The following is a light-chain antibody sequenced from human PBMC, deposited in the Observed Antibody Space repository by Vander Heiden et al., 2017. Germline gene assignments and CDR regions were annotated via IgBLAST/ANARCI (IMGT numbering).Light chain of an antibody. CDR1: QSVSSSY. J-gene: IGKJ4*01. V-gene: IGKV3-20*01. Sequence: EIVLTQSPGTLSLSPGERATLSCSAIQSVSSSYLAWYQQTPGQAPRPLIYGSSSSSPAIPDRFRGRWSALDFTLTISILMPAAFAVYYCLQYGSSRGTFGGGTKVELK. CDR3: LQYGSSRGT. CDR2: GSS.